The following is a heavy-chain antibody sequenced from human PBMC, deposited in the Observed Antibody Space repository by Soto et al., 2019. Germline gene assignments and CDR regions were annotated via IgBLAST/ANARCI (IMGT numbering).Heavy chain of an antibody. CDR2: IYSGGST. Sequence: GGSLRLSCAASGFTVSSNYMSWVRQAPGKGLEWVSVIYSGGSTYYADSVKGRFTISRDNSKNTLYLQMNSLRAEDTAVYYCARDPKGSGQGGMDVWGQGTTVTVSS. D-gene: IGHD2-15*01. J-gene: IGHJ6*02. CDR3: ARDPKGSGQGGMDV. V-gene: IGHV3-53*01. CDR1: GFTVSSNY.